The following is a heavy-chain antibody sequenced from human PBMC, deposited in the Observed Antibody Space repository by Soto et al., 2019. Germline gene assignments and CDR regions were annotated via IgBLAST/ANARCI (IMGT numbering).Heavy chain of an antibody. CDR3: ARVNYDFWSGYSYYYYYYMDV. Sequence: ASVKVSCKTSGYTYTSYDVNWVRQDNRQGLEWMGWMNPNSGNTGYAQKFQGRVTMTRNTSISTAYMELSSLKSEDTAVYYCARVNYDFWSGYSYYYYYYMDVWGKGTTVTVSS. V-gene: IGHV1-8*01. CDR1: GYTYTSYD. CDR2: MNPNSGNT. J-gene: IGHJ6*03. D-gene: IGHD3-3*01.